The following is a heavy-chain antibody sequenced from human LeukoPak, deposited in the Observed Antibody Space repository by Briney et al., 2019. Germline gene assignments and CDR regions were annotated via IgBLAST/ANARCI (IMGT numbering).Heavy chain of an antibody. Sequence: ASVKVSCKASGYTFTSYAMNWVRQAPGQGLEWVGWINTNTGNPTYAQGFTGRFVFSLDTSVSTAYLQISSLKAEDTAVYYCARDTVGYGDYPYYYGMDVWGQGTTVTVSS. CDR1: GYTFTSYA. D-gene: IGHD4-17*01. CDR3: ARDTVGYGDYPYYYGMDV. CDR2: INTNTGNP. V-gene: IGHV7-4-1*02. J-gene: IGHJ6*02.